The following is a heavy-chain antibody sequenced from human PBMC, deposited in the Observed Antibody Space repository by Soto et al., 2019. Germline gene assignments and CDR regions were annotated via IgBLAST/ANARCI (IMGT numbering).Heavy chain of an antibody. CDR3: AKAISGYVT. V-gene: IGHV1-3*01. CDR2: INAGNGDT. CDR1: GINYNTYA. Sequence: QVPLVQSGAERKKPGASVKLSCKTSGINYNTYAIHWVRQAPGQGLEWMGWINAGNGDTRYSQNFQGRVTLTRDTSASTVYMDLESLKSEDTGVYYCAKAISGYVTWGQGTLGTVSS. J-gene: IGHJ4*02. D-gene: IGHD5-12*01.